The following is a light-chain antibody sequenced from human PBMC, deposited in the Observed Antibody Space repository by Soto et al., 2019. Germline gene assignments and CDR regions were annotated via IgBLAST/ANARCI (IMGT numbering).Light chain of an antibody. CDR2: GAS. CDR3: QPYNDWPQLT. CDR1: PSVSSN. Sequence: EIGMTQSPATLSVSPGERATLSCRASPSVSSNLAWYQQQPGQAPRLLIHGASTRATGIPARFSGSGTGTEFNLTISSLQSKDFAVSYCQPYNDWPQLTVGGGTRVEIK. V-gene: IGKV3-15*01. J-gene: IGKJ4*01.